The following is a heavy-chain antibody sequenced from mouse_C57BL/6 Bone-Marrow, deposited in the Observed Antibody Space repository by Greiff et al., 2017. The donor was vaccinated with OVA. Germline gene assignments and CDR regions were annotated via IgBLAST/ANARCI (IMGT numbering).Heavy chain of an antibody. V-gene: IGHV1-76*01. D-gene: IGHD2-12*01. CDR1: GYTFTDYY. J-gene: IGHJ2*01. Sequence: VKLQESGAELVRPGASVKLSCKASGYTFTDYYINWVKQRPGQGLEWIARIYPGSGNTYYNEKFKGKATLTAEKSSSTAYMQLSSLTSEDSAVYFCACYSYWGQGTTLTVSS. CDR2: IYPGSGNT. CDR3: ACYSY.